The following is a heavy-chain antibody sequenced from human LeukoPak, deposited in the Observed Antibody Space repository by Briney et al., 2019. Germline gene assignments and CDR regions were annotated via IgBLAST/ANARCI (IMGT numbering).Heavy chain of an antibody. J-gene: IGHJ4*02. CDR1: GFTFGDYA. D-gene: IGHD6-19*01. V-gene: IGHV3-9*01. Sequence: GGSLRLSCAASGFTFGDYAMHWVRQAPGKGLEWVSGISWNSGSIGCADSVKGRFTISRDNAKNSLYLQMNSLRAEDTALYYCAKVHTIAVAGPGGFDYWGQGTLVTVSS. CDR2: ISWNSGSI. CDR3: AKVHTIAVAGPGGFDY.